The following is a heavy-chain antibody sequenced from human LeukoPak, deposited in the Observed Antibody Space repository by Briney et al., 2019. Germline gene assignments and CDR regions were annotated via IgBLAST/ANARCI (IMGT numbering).Heavy chain of an antibody. Sequence: PSETLSLTCTVSGGSISSYYWSWIRQPPGKGLEWIGYIYYSGSTNYNPSLESRVTISVDTSKNQFSLKLSSVTAADTAVYYCARAVFGSGYGSPPYLDYWGQGTLVTVSS. V-gene: IGHV4-59*01. J-gene: IGHJ4*02. D-gene: IGHD5-12*01. CDR3: ARAVFGSGYGSPPYLDY. CDR1: GGSISSYY. CDR2: IYYSGST.